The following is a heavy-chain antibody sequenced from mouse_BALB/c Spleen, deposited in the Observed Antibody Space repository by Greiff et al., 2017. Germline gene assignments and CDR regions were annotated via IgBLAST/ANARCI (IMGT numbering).Heavy chain of an antibody. CDR3: ARNFPTGTSGFAY. J-gene: IGHJ3*01. CDR2: IWGGGST. Sequence: VQVVESGPGLVAPSQSLSITCTVSGFSLSRYSVHWVRQPPGKGLEWLGMIWGGGSTDYNSALKSRLSISKDNSKSQVFLKMNSLQTDDTAMYYCARNFPTGTSGFAYWGQGTLVTVSA. D-gene: IGHD4-1*02. V-gene: IGHV2-6-4*01. CDR1: GFSLSRYS.